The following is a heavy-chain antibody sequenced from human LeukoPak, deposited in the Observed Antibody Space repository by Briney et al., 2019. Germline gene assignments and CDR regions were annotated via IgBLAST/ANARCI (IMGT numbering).Heavy chain of an antibody. V-gene: IGHV1-2*02. CDR3: ARVRYDFWSGFANWFDP. Sequence: ASVKVSCKASGYTFTSYDINWVRQATGQGLEWMGWMNPNSGGTNYAQKFQGRVTMTRDTSISTAYMELSRLRSDDTAVYYCARVRYDFWSGFANWFDPWGQGTLVTVSS. CDR1: GYTFTSYD. CDR2: MNPNSGGT. J-gene: IGHJ5*02. D-gene: IGHD3-3*01.